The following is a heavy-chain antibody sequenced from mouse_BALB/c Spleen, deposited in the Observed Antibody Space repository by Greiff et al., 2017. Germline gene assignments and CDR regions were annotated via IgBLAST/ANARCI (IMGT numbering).Heavy chain of an antibody. CDR1: GFSLTSYG. CDR3: ARKGNDYPYYYAMDY. D-gene: IGHD2-4*01. V-gene: IGHV2-2*02. CDR2: IWSGGST. Sequence: QVQLKQSGPGLVQPSQSLSITCTVSGFSLTSYGVHWVRQSPGKGLEWLGVIWSGGSTDYNAAFISRLSISKDNSKSQVFFKMNSLQANDTAIYYCARKGNDYPYYYAMDYWGQGTSVTVSS. J-gene: IGHJ4*01.